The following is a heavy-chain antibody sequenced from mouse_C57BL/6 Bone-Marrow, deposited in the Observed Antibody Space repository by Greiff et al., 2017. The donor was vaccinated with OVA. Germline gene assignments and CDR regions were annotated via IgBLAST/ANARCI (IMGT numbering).Heavy chain of an antibody. Sequence: LVESGGDLVKPGGSLKLSCAASGFTFSSYGMSWVRQTPDKRLEWVATISSGGSYTYYPDSVKGRFTISRDNAKNTLYLQMSSLKSEDTAMYYCARRTYYSKGYFDYWGQGTTLTVSS. V-gene: IGHV5-6*02. CDR1: GFTFSSYG. J-gene: IGHJ2*01. CDR2: ISSGGSYT. CDR3: ARRTYYSKGYFDY. D-gene: IGHD2-5*01.